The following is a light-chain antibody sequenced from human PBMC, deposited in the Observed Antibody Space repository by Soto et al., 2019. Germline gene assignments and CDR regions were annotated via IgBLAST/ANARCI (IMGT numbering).Light chain of an antibody. CDR1: SGINVGTYR. V-gene: IGLV5-45*01. CDR3: MIWHSTAYV. J-gene: IGLJ1*01. CDR2: YNSDSDK. Sequence: QSVLTQPASLSASPGASASLTCTLRSGINVGTYRIYWYQQKPGSPPQYLLRYNSDSDKQQGSGVPSRFSGSKDASANAGILLISGLQSEDAADYYCMIWHSTAYVFGSGTKLTVL.